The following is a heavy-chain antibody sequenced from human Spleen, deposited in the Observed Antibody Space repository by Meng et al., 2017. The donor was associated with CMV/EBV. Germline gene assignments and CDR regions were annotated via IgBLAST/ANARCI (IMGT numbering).Heavy chain of an antibody. CDR1: GYSFASYD. CDR3: ARGPIDSVSN. Sequence: ASVKVSCKASGYSFASYDINWVRQATGQGPEWMGWMNPNSGNTGYSQKFEGRVTMTRNTSISTAYMELSSLRSEDTAVYYCARGPIDSVSNWGQGTLVTVSS. CDR2: MNPNSGNT. J-gene: IGHJ4*02. V-gene: IGHV1-8*01. D-gene: IGHD2-15*01.